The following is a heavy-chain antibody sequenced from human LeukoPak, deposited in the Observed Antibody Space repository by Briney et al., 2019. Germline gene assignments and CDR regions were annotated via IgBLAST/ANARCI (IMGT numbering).Heavy chain of an antibody. D-gene: IGHD6-19*01. CDR1: VYTFTGYY. J-gene: IGHJ4*02. CDR2: INPNSGGT. CDR3: TRGPWEYSSGWYKYLWDY. Sequence: VASVKVSCKASVYTFTGYYMHWVRQPPGQGLEGMGWINPNSGGTNYAQTFQGWVTMTSDTSISTAYMELRRMRPDDTAVYYCTRGPWEYSSGWYKYLWDYWGQGTLVTVSS. V-gene: IGHV1-2*04.